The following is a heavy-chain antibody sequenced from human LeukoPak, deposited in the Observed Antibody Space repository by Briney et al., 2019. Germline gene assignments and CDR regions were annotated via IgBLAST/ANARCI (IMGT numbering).Heavy chain of an antibody. CDR1: GGTFISYA. CDR2: IIPIFGTA. Sequence: GASVKVSCKASGGTFISYAISWVRQAPGQGLEWMGGIIPIFGTANYAQKFQGRVTITTDESTSTAYMELSSLRSEDTAVYYCARGPARYDSSGYYDWGQGTLFTVSS. D-gene: IGHD3-22*01. CDR3: ARGPARYDSSGYYD. J-gene: IGHJ4*02. V-gene: IGHV1-69*05.